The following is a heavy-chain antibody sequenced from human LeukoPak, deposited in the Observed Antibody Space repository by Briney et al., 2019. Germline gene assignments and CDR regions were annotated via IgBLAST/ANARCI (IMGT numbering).Heavy chain of an antibody. D-gene: IGHD3-10*01. CDR2: INHSGST. V-gene: IGHV4-34*01. CDR1: GGSFSGYY. CDR3: ARGPFYYGSGSYYTWVDY. J-gene: IGHJ4*02. Sequence: SETLSLTCAVYGGSFSGYYWSWIRQPPGKGLEWIGEINHSGSTNYNPSLKSRVTISVGTSKNQFSLKLSSVTAADTAVYYCARGPFYYGSGSYYTWVDYWGQGTLVTVSS.